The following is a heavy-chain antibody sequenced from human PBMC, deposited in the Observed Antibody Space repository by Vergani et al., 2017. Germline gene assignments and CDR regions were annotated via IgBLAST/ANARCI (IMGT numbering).Heavy chain of an antibody. CDR1: GGSISSYY. Sequence: QVQLQESGPGLVKPSETLSLTCTVSGGSISSYYWSWIRQPPGKGLEWIGYIYYSGSTNYNPSLKSRVTISVDTSKNQFSLKLSSVTAADTAVYYCARGGTMIVVSTYAFDIWGQGTMVTVSS. V-gene: IGHV4-59*08. D-gene: IGHD3-22*01. CDR3: ARGGTMIVVSTYAFDI. J-gene: IGHJ3*02. CDR2: IYYSGST.